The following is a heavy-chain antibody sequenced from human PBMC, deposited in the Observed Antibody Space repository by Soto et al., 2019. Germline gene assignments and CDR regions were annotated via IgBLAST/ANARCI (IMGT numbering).Heavy chain of an antibody. CDR3: ATAEYDFWSGYYDAFDI. Sequence: GGSLRLSCAASGFTFSNAWMSWVRQAPGKGLEWVGRIKSKTDGGTTDYAAPVKGRFTIARDDSKNTQYLQMNSLKTEDTAVYYCATAEYDFWSGYYDAFDIWGQGTMVTVSS. D-gene: IGHD3-3*01. CDR1: GFTFSNAW. J-gene: IGHJ3*02. V-gene: IGHV3-15*01. CDR2: IKSKTDGGTT.